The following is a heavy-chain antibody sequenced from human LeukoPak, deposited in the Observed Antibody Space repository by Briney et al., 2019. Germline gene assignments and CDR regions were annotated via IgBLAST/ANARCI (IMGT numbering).Heavy chain of an antibody. V-gene: IGHV3-23*01. CDR1: GFTFSIYA. CDR2: ITSRGEST. CDR3: AKDRIVVVVAATLFY. D-gene: IGHD2-15*01. J-gene: IGHJ4*02. Sequence: GGSLRLSCAASGFTFSIYAMSWVRQAPGKGLQWVSSITSRGESTYYADSVKGRFTISRDNSKNTLYLQMNSLRAEDTAVYYCAKDRIVVVVAATLFYWGQGTLVTVSS.